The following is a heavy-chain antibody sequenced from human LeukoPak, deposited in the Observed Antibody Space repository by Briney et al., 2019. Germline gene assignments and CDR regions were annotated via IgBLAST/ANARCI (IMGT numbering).Heavy chain of an antibody. D-gene: IGHD3-22*01. CDR3: ASSEPPSYYYDSSGYSDY. V-gene: IGHV3-23*01. J-gene: IGHJ4*02. CDR2: ISISGGST. Sequence: PGGSLRLSCAASGFTFSTYAMSWVRQAPGKGLEWVSGISISGGSTYYVDSVKGRFTISRDNSKNTLYLQINSLRAEDTAVYYCASSEPPSYYYDSSGYSDYWGQGTLVTVSS. CDR1: GFTFSTYA.